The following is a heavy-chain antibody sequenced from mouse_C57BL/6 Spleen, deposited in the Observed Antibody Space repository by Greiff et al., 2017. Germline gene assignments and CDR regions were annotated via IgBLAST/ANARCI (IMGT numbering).Heavy chain of an antibody. V-gene: IGHV1-82*01. Sequence: VKLQESGPELVKPGASVKISCKASGYAFSSSWMNWVKQRPGKGLEWIGRIYPGDGDTNYNGKFKGKATLTVDKSSSTAYMQLSSLTSEDSAVYFCARQDSSGPVDYWGQGTTLTVSS. CDR3: ARQDSSGPVDY. CDR2: IYPGDGDT. D-gene: IGHD3-2*02. J-gene: IGHJ2*01. CDR1: GYAFSSSW.